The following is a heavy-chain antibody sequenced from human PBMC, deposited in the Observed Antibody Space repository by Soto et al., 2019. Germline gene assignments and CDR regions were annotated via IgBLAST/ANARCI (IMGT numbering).Heavy chain of an antibody. J-gene: IGHJ5*02. CDR2: INLGNGNT. Sequence: ASGEASCKASPDNFIYYTIHSARQAPGQRLEWMGWINLGNGNTAYSQKFQGRVTITRDTSASTVYMELSSLTSEDTAVYYCAREPLCGGKCYLNYLDPWGQGTLVTVSS. D-gene: IGHD2-15*01. CDR3: AREPLCGGKCYLNYLDP. V-gene: IGHV1-3*01. CDR1: PDNFIYYT.